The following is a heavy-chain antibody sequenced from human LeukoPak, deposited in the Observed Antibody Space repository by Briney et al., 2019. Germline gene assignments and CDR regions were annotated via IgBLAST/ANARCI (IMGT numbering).Heavy chain of an antibody. CDR1: GFLFSDAW. Sequence: PGGSLRLSCRASGFLFSDAWMSWFRQAPGKGLEWVGRIKSRTDRGTTDYAASVQGRFTISRDDSKDTLYLQMNGLKTEDTAVYYCSTDRRFLEWHFNWGVFNYWGQGSLVTVSS. D-gene: IGHD3-3*01. CDR2: IKSRTDRGTT. J-gene: IGHJ4*02. V-gene: IGHV3-15*01. CDR3: STDRRFLEWHFNWGVFNY.